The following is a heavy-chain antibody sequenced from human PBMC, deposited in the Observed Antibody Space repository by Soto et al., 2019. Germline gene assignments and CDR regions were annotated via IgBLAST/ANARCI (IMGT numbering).Heavy chain of an antibody. V-gene: IGHV4-4*02. J-gene: IGHJ4*02. D-gene: IGHD6-13*01. Sequence: QVQLQESGPGLVKPSGTLSLTCAVSGGSISSSNWWSWVRQPPRKGLEWIGDLYHSGSTNYNPSLKSRVTISVDKSKNRFTLKLSSVTAADTAVYYCARCIGAAGPLDYWGQGTLVTVSS. CDR3: ARCIGAAGPLDY. CDR2: LYHSGST. CDR1: GGSISSSNW.